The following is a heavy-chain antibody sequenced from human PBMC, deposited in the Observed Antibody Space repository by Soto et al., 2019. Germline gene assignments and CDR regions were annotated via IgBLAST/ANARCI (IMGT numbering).Heavy chain of an antibody. CDR3: AKVRGVRYFDWLYYYYGMDV. Sequence: GGSLRLSCAASGFTFSSYGMHWVRQAPGKGLEWVAVISYDGSNKYYADSVKGRFTISRDNSKNTLYLQMNSLRAEDTAVYYCAKVRGVRYFDWLYYYYGMDVWGQGTTVTVSS. D-gene: IGHD3-9*01. CDR2: ISYDGSNK. CDR1: GFTFSSYG. J-gene: IGHJ6*02. V-gene: IGHV3-30*18.